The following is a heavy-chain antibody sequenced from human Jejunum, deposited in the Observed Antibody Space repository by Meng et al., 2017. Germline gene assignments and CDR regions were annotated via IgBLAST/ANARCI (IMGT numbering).Heavy chain of an antibody. D-gene: IGHD3-3*01. CDR1: GFTFSNYA. J-gene: IGHJ4*02. CDR2: ISDSGGSS. V-gene: IGHV3-23*04. Sequence: EVLLVQLGGGLVQPGGSLRLSCVASGFTFSNYAMSWVRQTPGKGLEWVSAISDSGGSSYYTDSVEGRFTISRDNSKNTLFLQMNSLRAEDTAVYYCAKKNYDFWRGYSDSWGQGTLVTVAS. CDR3: AKKNYDFWRGYSDS.